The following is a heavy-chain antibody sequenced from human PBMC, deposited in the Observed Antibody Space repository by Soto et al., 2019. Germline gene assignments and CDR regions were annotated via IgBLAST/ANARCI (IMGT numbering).Heavy chain of an antibody. D-gene: IGHD6-19*01. CDR1: GFSFSSYS. CDR3: VGDSGWAFDI. V-gene: IGHV3-48*02. CDR2: LSSSKTYI. J-gene: IGHJ3*02. Sequence: EVQLVESGGDLVQPGQSLRLSCAASGFSFSSYSMNWVRQAPGKGLVWISYLSSSKTYIWYADSVKGRFTISRDNSKNSLALQMGSLRDEDTAVYYCVGDSGWAFDIWGRGTMVTVSS.